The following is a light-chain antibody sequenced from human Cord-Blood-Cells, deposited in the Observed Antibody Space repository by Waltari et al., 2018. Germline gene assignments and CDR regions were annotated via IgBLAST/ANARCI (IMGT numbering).Light chain of an antibody. V-gene: IGKV3-20*01. CDR3: QQYGSSPRT. CDR1: QSVSSSY. Sequence: EIVLTQSPGTLSLSPGERATLSCRASQSVSSSYLAWSQQKPGQAPRLLIYGASSRATGIQDRFSGSGSGTDFTLTISRLEPEDCAVYYCQQYGSSPRTFGQGTKVEIK. J-gene: IGKJ1*01. CDR2: GAS.